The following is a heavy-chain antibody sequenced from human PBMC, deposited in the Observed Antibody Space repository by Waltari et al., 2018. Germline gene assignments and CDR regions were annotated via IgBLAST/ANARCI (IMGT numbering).Heavy chain of an antibody. CDR2: ISGSGGST. Sequence: EVQLLESGGGLVQPGGSLRLSCAASGFTFSSYAMSWVRQAPGKGLEWVSAISGSGGSTSYADSVKGRFTISRDNSKNTLYLQMNSLRAEDTAVYYCAKAVYGSGSYYQNWFDPWGQGTLVTVSS. CDR3: AKAVYGSGSYYQNWFDP. V-gene: IGHV3-23*01. CDR1: GFTFSSYA. D-gene: IGHD3-10*01. J-gene: IGHJ5*02.